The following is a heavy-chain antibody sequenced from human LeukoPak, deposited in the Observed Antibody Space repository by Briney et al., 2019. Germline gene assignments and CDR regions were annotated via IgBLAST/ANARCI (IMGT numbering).Heavy chain of an antibody. V-gene: IGHV4-39*01. CDR2: IYYSGIT. J-gene: IGHJ3*02. D-gene: IGHD2/OR15-2a*01. CDR1: GGSISTSSYF. Sequence: SETLSLTCTVSGGSISTSSYFWGWIRQPPGKGLEWIGSIYYSGITFYNPSLKSRLTISVDTSKNQFSLKLTSVTAADTAVYYCARPLDTPFFNASDSWGQGTMASVS. CDR3: ARPLDTPFFNASDS.